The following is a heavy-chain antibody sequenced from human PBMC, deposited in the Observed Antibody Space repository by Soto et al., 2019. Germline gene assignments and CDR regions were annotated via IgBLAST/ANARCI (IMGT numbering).Heavy chain of an antibody. Sequence: QVQLVESGGGVVQPGSSLGLSCAASGFTFTSYARHWVRQAQGKGLEYVAIISYDGSNTYYADSVKGRFTISRDNSKNTLYLQINSLRAEDTAVYYCAKDGETKQWLRYFDYWGQGTLVTVSS. CDR2: ISYDGSNT. J-gene: IGHJ4*02. D-gene: IGHD6-19*01. V-gene: IGHV3-30*18. CDR1: GFTFTSYA. CDR3: AKDGETKQWLRYFDY.